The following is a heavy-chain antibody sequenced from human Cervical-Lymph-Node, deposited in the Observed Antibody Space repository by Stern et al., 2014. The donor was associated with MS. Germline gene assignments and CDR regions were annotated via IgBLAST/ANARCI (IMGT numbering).Heavy chain of an antibody. CDR3: ATDRDDFRSGYSAPTKGYGLDV. J-gene: IGHJ6*02. D-gene: IGHD3-3*01. CDR2: FDPDDGAN. CDR1: GYTLTELS. Sequence: QVQLVQSGAEVKKPGASVKVSCKVSGYTLTELSMHWVRQAPGKGLERMGGFDPDDGANIYAQKFQGRGTMTEDTSTDTAYMELSSLRSEDTAVYYCATDRDDFRSGYSAPTKGYGLDVWGQGTTVTVTS. V-gene: IGHV1-24*01.